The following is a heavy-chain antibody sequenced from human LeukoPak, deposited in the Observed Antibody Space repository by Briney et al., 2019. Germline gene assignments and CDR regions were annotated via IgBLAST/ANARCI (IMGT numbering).Heavy chain of an antibody. CDR3: ARQADYGGNSVFGY. CDR2: IYFGDSDT. D-gene: IGHD4-23*01. CDR1: GYSFTTYW. J-gene: IGHJ4*02. Sequence: GESLKISCEGSGYSFTTYWIGWVRQMPGKGLGWMGIIYFGDSDTRYSPSFQGQVIISADKSISTAYLQWSSLKASDTAMYYCARQADYGGNSVFGYWGQGTLVTVSS. V-gene: IGHV5-51*01.